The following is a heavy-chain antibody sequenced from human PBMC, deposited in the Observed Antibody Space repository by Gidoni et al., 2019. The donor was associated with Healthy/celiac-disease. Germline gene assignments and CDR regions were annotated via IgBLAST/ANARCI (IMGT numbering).Heavy chain of an antibody. CDR1: GYTFTSYA. CDR3: ARSYDSSGYLPHY. V-gene: IGHV1-3*01. Sequence: QVQLVQSGAEVKKPGASVKVSCKASGYTFTSYAMHWVRQAPGQRLEWMGWINAGNGNTKYSQKFQGRVTITRDTSASTAYMELSSLRSEDTAVYYCARSYDSSGYLPHYWGQGTLVTVSS. CDR2: INAGNGNT. J-gene: IGHJ4*02. D-gene: IGHD3-22*01.